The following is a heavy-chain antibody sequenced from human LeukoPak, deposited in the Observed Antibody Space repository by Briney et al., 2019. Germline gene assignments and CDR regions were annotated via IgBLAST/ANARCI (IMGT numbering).Heavy chain of an antibody. D-gene: IGHD2-21*02. CDR2: IYYSGST. CDR3: ARSHIVAVTGFAFDI. CDR1: GGSISSSSYY. J-gene: IGHJ3*02. Sequence: SETLSLTCTVPGGSISSSSYYWGWIRQPPGKGLEWIGSIYYSGSTYYNPSLKSRVTITVDTSKNQFSLKLSSVTAADTTVYYCARSHIVAVTGFAFDIWGQGTLVTVSS. V-gene: IGHV4-39*01.